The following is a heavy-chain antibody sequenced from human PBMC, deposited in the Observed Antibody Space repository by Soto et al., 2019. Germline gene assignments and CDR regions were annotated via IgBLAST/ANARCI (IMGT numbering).Heavy chain of an antibody. J-gene: IGHJ3*02. V-gene: IGHV4-59*08. D-gene: IGHD3-3*01. Sequence: SETLSLTCTVSGGSISSYYWSWIRQPPGKGLEWIGYIYYSGSTNYNPSLKSRVTISVDTSKNQFSLKLSSVTAADTAVYYCARQYYDFWSVGQEEAFDIWGQGTMVTVSS. CDR1: GGSISSYY. CDR3: ARQYYDFWSVGQEEAFDI. CDR2: IYYSGST.